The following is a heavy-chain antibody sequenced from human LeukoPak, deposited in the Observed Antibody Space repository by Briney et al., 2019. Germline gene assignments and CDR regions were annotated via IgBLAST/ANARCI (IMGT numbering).Heavy chain of an antibody. V-gene: IGHV3-20*04. CDR1: GFTFDDYS. J-gene: IGHJ5*02. CDR2: INWNGGST. D-gene: IGHD2-2*02. Sequence: GRSPRLSCAASGFTFDDYSMTWVRQAPGKGLEWVSGINWNGGSTGYADSVKGRFTISRVNAKNSLYLQMNSLRAEDTAIYYCARDRPGRHCTSTSCYTASPFDPWGQGTLVTVSS. CDR3: ARDRPGRHCTSTSCYTASPFDP.